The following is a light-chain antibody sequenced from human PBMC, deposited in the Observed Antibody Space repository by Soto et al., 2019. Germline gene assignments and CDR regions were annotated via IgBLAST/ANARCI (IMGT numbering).Light chain of an antibody. J-gene: IGKJ1*01. CDR2: AAS. Sequence: EVVLTQSPGTLSLSPGERATLSCRASQSVSSYFAWYQQRPGQAPRLLIYAASSRATGIPDRFSGSGSGTDFTLTISRLEPEDFAIYYCHQYNFTPWTFGQGTKVEIK. V-gene: IGKV3-20*01. CDR3: HQYNFTPWT. CDR1: QSVSSY.